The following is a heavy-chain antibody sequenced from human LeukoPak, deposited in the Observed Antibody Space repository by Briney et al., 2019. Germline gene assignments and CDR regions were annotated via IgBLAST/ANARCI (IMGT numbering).Heavy chain of an antibody. V-gene: IGHV3-23*01. D-gene: IGHD3-10*01. CDR2: ISGSGGST. Sequence: GGSLRLSCAASGFTFSSYAMSWVRQAPGKGLEWVSAISGSGGSTYYADSVKGRFTISRDNSKNTLYLQMNSLRAEDTAVYYCAKGLWFGELLPVGGVDVWGKGTTVTVSS. J-gene: IGHJ6*04. CDR3: AKGLWFGELLPVGGVDV. CDR1: GFTFSSYA.